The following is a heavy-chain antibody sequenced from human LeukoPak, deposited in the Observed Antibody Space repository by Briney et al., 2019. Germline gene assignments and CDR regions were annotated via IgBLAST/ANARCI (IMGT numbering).Heavy chain of an antibody. CDR2: FDPEDGET. Sequence: ASVTVSCKVSGYTLTELSMHWVRQAPGKGLEWMGGFDPEDGETIYAQKFQGRVTITADESTSTAYMELSSLRSEDTAVYYRAREGTTSYYNWFDPWGQGTLVTVSS. J-gene: IGHJ5*02. D-gene: IGHD1-7*01. CDR3: AREGTTSYYNWFDP. V-gene: IGHV1-24*01. CDR1: GYTLTELS.